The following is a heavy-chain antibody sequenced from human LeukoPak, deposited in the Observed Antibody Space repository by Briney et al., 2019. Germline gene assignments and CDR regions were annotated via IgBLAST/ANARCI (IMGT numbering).Heavy chain of an antibody. CDR1: GFTFSYYG. CDR2: IIGRGTSA. D-gene: IGHD2-21*01. J-gene: IGHJ6*02. Sequence: PGRSLRLSCAASGFTFSYYGIQWVRQAPGKGLEWVSSIIGRGTSAFYADSVKGRFTISRDNSKNTLYLQMNSLTAADTAVYYCAKPNGNVVAVPMDVWGQGTTVTVSS. CDR3: AKPNGNVVAVPMDV. V-gene: IGHV3-23*01.